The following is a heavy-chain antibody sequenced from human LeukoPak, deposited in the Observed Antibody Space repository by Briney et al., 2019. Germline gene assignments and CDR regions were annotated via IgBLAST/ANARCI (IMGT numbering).Heavy chain of an antibody. V-gene: IGHV1-2*02. CDR3: AAVGDNYYVLTG. CDR1: EYIFTDYY. D-gene: IGHD3-10*02. Sequence: ASMKLSCKASEYIFTDYYIHWVRQAPGQGLEWMGWINPHSGGTNYAQNFQDRVTMTGDTSISTAYMELSRLISDDTAIYYCAAVGDNYYVLTGWGQVILVSV. CDR2: INPHSGGT. J-gene: IGHJ4*02.